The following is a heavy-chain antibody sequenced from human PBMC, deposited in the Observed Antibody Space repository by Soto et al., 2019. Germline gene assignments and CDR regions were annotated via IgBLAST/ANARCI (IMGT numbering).Heavy chain of an antibody. V-gene: IGHV4-30-4*01. CDR2: IYYSGST. J-gene: IGHJ4*02. CDR3: ARDGPAVIPCDY. CDR1: GGSISSGDYY. Sequence: SETLSLTCTVSGGSISSGDYYWSWIRQPPGKGLEWIGYIYYSGSTYYNPSLKSRVTISVDTSKNQFSLKLSSVTAADTAVYYCARDGPAVIPCDYWGQGTLVTVSS. D-gene: IGHD3-22*01.